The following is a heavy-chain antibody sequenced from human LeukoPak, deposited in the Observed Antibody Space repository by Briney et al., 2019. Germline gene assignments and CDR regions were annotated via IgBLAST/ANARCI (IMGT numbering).Heavy chain of an antibody. D-gene: IGHD3-16*01. Sequence: GGSLRLSCAASGFTFSDSTMNWVRQASGKGLEWVASINSAGSTTHYADSVKGRLTISRDNARNSLYLQLNSLRGEDTAVYCCVRGDTRDYWGQGTLITVSS. V-gene: IGHV3-21*01. CDR3: VRGDTRDY. J-gene: IGHJ4*02. CDR2: INSAGSTT. CDR1: GFTFSDST.